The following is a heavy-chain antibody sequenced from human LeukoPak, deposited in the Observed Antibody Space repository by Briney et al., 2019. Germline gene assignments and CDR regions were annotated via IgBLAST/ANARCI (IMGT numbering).Heavy chain of an antibody. CDR2: IYYSRTT. D-gene: IGHD5-24*01. Sequence: SETLSLTCAVSGGSVNSGGYSWSWIRQPPGKGLEWIGYIYYSRTTYYNPSLKSRVTISVDTSKNQFSLKMSSVTAAGTAVYYCAKAERLFPHWHFDLWGRGTLVTVSS. CDR3: AKAERLFPHWHFDL. J-gene: IGHJ2*01. CDR1: GGSVNSGGYS. V-gene: IGHV4-30-4*07.